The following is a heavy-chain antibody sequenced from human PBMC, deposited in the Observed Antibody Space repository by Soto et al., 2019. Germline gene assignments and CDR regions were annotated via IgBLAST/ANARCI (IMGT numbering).Heavy chain of an antibody. CDR2: IRSKANSYAT. CDR1: GFTFRDSA. CDR3: TPTGPTVTVFAF. V-gene: IGHV3-73*01. J-gene: IGHJ4*02. D-gene: IGHD4-4*01. Sequence: GVPHSHSCAAAGFTFRDSAMHWVRQTSGKGLEWVGRIRSKANSYATAYAASVKGRFTISRDDSKNTAYLQMNSLKTEDTSVYYCTPTGPTVTVFAFWVKGTLV.